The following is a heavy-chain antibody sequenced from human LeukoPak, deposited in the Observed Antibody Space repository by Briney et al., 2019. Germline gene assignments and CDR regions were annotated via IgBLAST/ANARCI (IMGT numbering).Heavy chain of an antibody. CDR1: GFIFSSHG. D-gene: IGHD3/OR15-3a*01. CDR3: AREDFFTPHS. J-gene: IGHJ4*02. V-gene: IGHV3-33*01. CDR2: IWYDGSNK. Sequence: GGSLRLSCAASGFIFSSHGMHWVRQAPGKGLEWVAVIWYDGSNKYYADSVKGRFTISRDNAKNSLYLQMDSLRAEDTAVYFCAREDFFTPHSWGQGTLVTVSS.